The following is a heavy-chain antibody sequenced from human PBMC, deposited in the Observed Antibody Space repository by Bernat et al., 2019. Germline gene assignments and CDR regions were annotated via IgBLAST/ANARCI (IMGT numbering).Heavy chain of an antibody. J-gene: IGHJ4*02. D-gene: IGHD3-22*01. CDR1: GFTFSDLY. CDR2: IRRKVNSYST. V-gene: IGHV3-72*01. Sequence: EVQLVESGGGLVQPGGSLRLSCAASGFTFSDLYMDWVRQAPGMGLEWVARIRRKVNSYSTEYAASVRGRFTISRDDSRKSLYLQMSSLKTEDTAIYYCARGDSSGSNWYAGGYWGQGTLVTVSS. CDR3: ARGDSSGSNWYAGGY.